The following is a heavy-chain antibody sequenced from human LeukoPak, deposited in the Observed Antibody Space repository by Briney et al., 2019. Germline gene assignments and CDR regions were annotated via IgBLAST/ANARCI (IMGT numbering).Heavy chain of an antibody. D-gene: IGHD3-22*01. CDR3: ARDSVYYDSSGFSYRFDY. CDR1: GFTFSSYS. Sequence: GGSLRLSCAASGFTFSSYSMNWVRQAPGKGLEWVSVIYSGGSTYYADSVKGRFTISRDNSKNTLYLQMNSLRAEDTAVYYCARDSVYYDSSGFSYRFDYWGQGTLVTVSS. CDR2: IYSGGST. J-gene: IGHJ4*02. V-gene: IGHV3-66*01.